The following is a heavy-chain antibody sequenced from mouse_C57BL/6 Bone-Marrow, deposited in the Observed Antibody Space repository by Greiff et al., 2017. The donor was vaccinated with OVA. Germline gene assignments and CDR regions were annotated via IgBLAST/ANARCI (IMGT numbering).Heavy chain of an antibody. Sequence: EVQGVESGPELVKPGASVKISCKASGYSFTGYYMNWVKQSPEKSLEWIGEINPSTGGTTYNQKFKAKATLTVDKSSSTAYMQLKSLTSEDSAVYYCASLRHYAMDYWGQGTSVTVSS. CDR3: ASLRHYAMDY. CDR2: INPSTGGT. V-gene: IGHV1-42*01. CDR1: GYSFTGYY. D-gene: IGHD1-1*01. J-gene: IGHJ4*01.